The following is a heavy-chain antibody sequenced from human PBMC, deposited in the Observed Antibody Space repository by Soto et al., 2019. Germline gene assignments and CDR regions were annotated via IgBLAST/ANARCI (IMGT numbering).Heavy chain of an antibody. D-gene: IGHD6-13*01. CDR1: GYTFTTYA. J-gene: IGHJ4*02. CDR3: ARGSAAAGPYYFDY. Sequence: XSVKVSCKASGYTFTTYAMHLVRQSPGQRLEWMGWINAGNGATKYSQNFQDRVTIARDTSANTAFMELSSLRSEDTAVYYCARGSAAAGPYYFDYWAQGTLVTVSS. CDR2: INAGNGAT. V-gene: IGHV1-3*01.